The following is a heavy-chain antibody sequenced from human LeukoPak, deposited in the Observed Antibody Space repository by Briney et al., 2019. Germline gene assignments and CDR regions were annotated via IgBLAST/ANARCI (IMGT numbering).Heavy chain of an antibody. J-gene: IGHJ4*02. CDR3: ARGNAYNWRFDF. D-gene: IGHD1-1*01. CDR2: THYSGST. Sequence: SETLSLTCSVSGGSISSYYWNWIRQTPGKGLQWIGYTHYSGSTNYNPTLKNRVSISVDTSKNQLSLKLSSVTAADTALYYCARGNAYNWRFDFWGQGTLVTVSS. V-gene: IGHV4-59*01. CDR1: GGSISSYY.